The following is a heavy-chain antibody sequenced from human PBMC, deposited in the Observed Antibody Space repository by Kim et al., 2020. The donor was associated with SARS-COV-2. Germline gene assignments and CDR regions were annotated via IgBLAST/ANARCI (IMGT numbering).Heavy chain of an antibody. V-gene: IGHV3-23*01. CDR3: AKDHPSSGWPAFDS. Sequence: YADSVKGRFTISREITKDTLYLQMNSLGAEDTALYYCAKDHPSSGWPAFDSWGQGTLVTVSS. J-gene: IGHJ4*02. D-gene: IGHD6-19*01.